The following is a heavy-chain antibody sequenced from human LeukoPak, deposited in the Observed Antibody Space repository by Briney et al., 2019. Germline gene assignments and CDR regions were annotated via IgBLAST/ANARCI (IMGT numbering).Heavy chain of an antibody. CDR3: ARARGSGYFDY. D-gene: IGHD6-19*01. J-gene: IGHJ4*02. Sequence: GGSLRLSCAASGFTFSSYNMNWVRQAPGKGLEWVSYISSSSSSTYYADSVKGRFTISRDNAKTSLYLQMNSLRAEDAAVYYCARARGSGYFDYWGQGTLVTVSS. CDR2: ISSSSSST. CDR1: GFTFSSYN. V-gene: IGHV3-48*01.